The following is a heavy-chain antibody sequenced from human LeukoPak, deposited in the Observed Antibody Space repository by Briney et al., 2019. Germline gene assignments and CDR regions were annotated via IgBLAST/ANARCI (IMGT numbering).Heavy chain of an antibody. J-gene: IGHJ6*02. Sequence: SQTLSLTCTVSGDSINSGGYYWSWIRQHPGKGLEWIGFIYYTGYTYSNPSLKSRFAISLDTSKNQFSLKLNSVTAADTAVYYCARDPGGFGELFGTSGLGVWGQGITVLVSS. D-gene: IGHD3-10*01. CDR2: IYYTGYT. CDR3: ARDPGGFGELFGTSGLGV. V-gene: IGHV4-31*03. CDR1: GDSINSGGYY.